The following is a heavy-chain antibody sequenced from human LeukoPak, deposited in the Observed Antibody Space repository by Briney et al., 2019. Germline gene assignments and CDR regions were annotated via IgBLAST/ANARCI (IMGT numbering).Heavy chain of an antibody. D-gene: IGHD6-25*01. V-gene: IGHV3-20*04. CDR1: GFTFDDYG. J-gene: IGHJ4*02. Sequence: PGGSLRLSCAASGFTFDDYGMSWVRQAPGKGLEWVSGINWSGGSTGYADSVKGRFTISRDNAKNSLYLQMNSLRDEDTAVYYCARSTHSSADYWGQGTLVTVSS. CDR3: ARSTHSSADY. CDR2: INWSGGST.